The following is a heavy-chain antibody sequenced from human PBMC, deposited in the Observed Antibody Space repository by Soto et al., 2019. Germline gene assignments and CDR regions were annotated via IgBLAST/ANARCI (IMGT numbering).Heavy chain of an antibody. D-gene: IGHD2-2*01. J-gene: IGHJ6*02. V-gene: IGHV1-2*02. CDR3: ARGAVVPAAMGTYYYYGMDV. CDR1: GYTFTGYY. Sequence: GASVKVSCKASGYTFTGYYMHWVRQAPGQGLEWMGWINPNSGGTNYAQKFQGRVTMTRDTSISTAYMELSRLRSDDTAVYYCARGAVVPAAMGTYYYYGMDVWGQGTTVTVSS. CDR2: INPNSGGT.